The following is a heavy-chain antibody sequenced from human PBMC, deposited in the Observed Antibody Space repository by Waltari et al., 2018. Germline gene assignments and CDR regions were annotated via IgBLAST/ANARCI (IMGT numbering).Heavy chain of an antibody. J-gene: IGHJ4*02. CDR2: IDPEDGET. CDR1: GYTFMDYF. CDR3: APLPGGSGQTFDY. D-gene: IGHD3-10*01. V-gene: IGHV1-69-2*01. Sequence: EVELVQSVAEVKKPGATVKISCKASGYTFMDYFMHWVQQAPGKGLEWMGRIDPEDGETVYSEKFQGRVTITADTSTDTAYMELSSLTSGDTAVYYCAPLPGGSGQTFDYWGQGTLVTVSS.